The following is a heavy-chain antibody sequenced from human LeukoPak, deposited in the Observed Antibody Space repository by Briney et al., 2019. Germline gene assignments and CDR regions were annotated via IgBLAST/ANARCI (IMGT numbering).Heavy chain of an antibody. CDR2: IRYDGSNK. V-gene: IGHV3-30*02. J-gene: IGHJ3*02. Sequence: GGSLRLSCAASGFTFSSYGMHWVRQAPGKGLEWVAFIRYDGSNKYYADSVKGRFTISRDNSKNTLYLQMNSLRAEDTAVYYCAAGGTVTTDPDAFDIWGQGTMVTVSS. CDR1: GFTFSSYG. D-gene: IGHD4-17*01. CDR3: AAGGTVTTDPDAFDI.